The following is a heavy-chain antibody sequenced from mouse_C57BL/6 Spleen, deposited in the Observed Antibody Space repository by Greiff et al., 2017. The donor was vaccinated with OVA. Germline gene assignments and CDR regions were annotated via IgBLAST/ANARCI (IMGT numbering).Heavy chain of an antibody. CDR3: TALYYGSSHWYFDV. Sequence: DVKLQESGGGLVQPGGSMKLSCVASGFTFSNYWMNWVRQSPEKGLEWVAQIRLKSDNYATHYAESVKGRFTISRDDSKSSVYLQMNNLRAEDTGMYYCTALYYGSSHWYFDVWGTGTTVTVSS. V-gene: IGHV6-3*01. J-gene: IGHJ1*03. D-gene: IGHD1-1*01. CDR1: GFTFSNYW. CDR2: IRLKSDNYAT.